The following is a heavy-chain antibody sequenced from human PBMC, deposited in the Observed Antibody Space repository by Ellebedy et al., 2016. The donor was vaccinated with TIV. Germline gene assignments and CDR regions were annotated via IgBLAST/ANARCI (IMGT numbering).Heavy chain of an antibody. CDR1: GFTFDDYA. CDR3: AKGGGNGY. D-gene: IGHD1-1*01. Sequence: GGSLRLSXAASGFTFDDYAMHWVRQAPGKGLEWVSGISWNSGSIGYADSVKGRFTISRDNAKNSLYLQMNSLRAEDTALYYCAKGGGNGYWGQGTLVTVSS. V-gene: IGHV3-9*01. CDR2: ISWNSGSI. J-gene: IGHJ4*02.